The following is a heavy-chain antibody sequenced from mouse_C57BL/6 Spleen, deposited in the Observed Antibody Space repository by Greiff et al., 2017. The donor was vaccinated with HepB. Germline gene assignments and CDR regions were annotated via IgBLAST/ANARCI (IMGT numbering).Heavy chain of an antibody. CDR2: IYPSDSET. Sequence: QVQLQQPGAELVRPGSSVKLSCTASGYTFTSYWMDWVKQKPGQGLEWIGNIYPSDSETHYNQKFKDKATLTVDKSSSTAYMQLSSLTSEDSAVYYCARLQTAQTYGYAMDYWGQGTSVTVSS. J-gene: IGHJ4*01. D-gene: IGHD3-2*02. CDR3: ARLQTAQTYGYAMDY. V-gene: IGHV1-61*01. CDR1: GYTFTSYW.